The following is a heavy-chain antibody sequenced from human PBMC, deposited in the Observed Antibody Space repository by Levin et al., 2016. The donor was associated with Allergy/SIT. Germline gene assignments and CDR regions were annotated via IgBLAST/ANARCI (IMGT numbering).Heavy chain of an antibody. D-gene: IGHD2-2*01. CDR3: ATDHPHCTEAGCYAV. CDR1: GIPFSRAW. CDR2: IRSKVDGGTT. V-gene: IGHV3-15*01. Sequence: GGPLRLSCTASGIPFSRAWLSWVRQVPGQGLEWLGLIRSKVDGGTTEYSAPVKGRFSISRDDSIDTLYLEMNSLNTDDTGMYFCATDHPHCTEAGCYAVWGHGTLVTVSS. J-gene: IGHJ4*03.